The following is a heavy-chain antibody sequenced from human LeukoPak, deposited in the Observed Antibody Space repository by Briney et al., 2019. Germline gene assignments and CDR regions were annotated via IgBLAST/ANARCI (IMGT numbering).Heavy chain of an antibody. CDR2: IKYDGREK. CDR1: GFIFSNYW. V-gene: IGHV3-7*01. CDR3: ARDCID. J-gene: IGHJ4*02. Sequence: PGGSLRLSCAASGFIFSNYWMSWVRQAPGKGLEWVAYIKYDGREKDYVDSVKGRFTTSRDNAKNSLYLQMNSLRVEDTAVYYSARDCIDRGQGTLVTVSS. D-gene: IGHD2-21*01.